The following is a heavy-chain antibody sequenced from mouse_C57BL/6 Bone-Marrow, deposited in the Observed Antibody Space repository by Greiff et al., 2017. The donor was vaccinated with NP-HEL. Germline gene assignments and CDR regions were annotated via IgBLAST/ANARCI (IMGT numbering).Heavy chain of an antibody. Sequence: VQLQQSGPGLVKPSQSLSLTCSVTGYSITSGYYWNWIRQFPGNKLEWMGYISYDGSNNYNPSLKNRISITRDTSKNQFFLKLNSGTTENTATFSWARGGAYYDYAVGFAYGGQGTLVTVSA. D-gene: IGHD2-4*01. CDR1: GYSITSGYY. CDR3: ARGGAYYDYAVGFAY. CDR2: ISYDGSN. V-gene: IGHV3-6*01. J-gene: IGHJ3*01.